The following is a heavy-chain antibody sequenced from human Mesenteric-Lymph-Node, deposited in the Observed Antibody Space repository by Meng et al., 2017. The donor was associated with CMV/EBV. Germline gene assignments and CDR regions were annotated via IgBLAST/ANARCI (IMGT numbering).Heavy chain of an antibody. Sequence: ASVKVSCKTSGYTFNDYYIHWVRQAPGQGLEWMGYIDPNTGVTNYAQKFQGRVTMTRDTSITTAYMELTSLTSDDTAVYYCARPLIPARRDAFDIWGQGTMVTVSS. J-gene: IGHJ3*02. D-gene: IGHD6-6*01. CDR1: GYTFNDYY. CDR3: ARPLIPARRDAFDI. V-gene: IGHV1-2*02. CDR2: IDPNTGVT.